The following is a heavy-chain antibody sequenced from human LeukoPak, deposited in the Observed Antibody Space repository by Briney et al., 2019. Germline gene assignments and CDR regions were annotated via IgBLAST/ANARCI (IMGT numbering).Heavy chain of an antibody. D-gene: IGHD6-19*01. J-gene: IGHJ3*02. V-gene: IGHV4-34*01. CDR3: ARAQPYSSGWYDAFDI. CDR2: INHSGST. Sequence: SETLSLTCAVYGGSFSGYYWSWIRQPPGKGLEWIGEINHSGSTNYNPSLKSRVTISVDTSKNQFSLKLSSVTAADTAVYYRARAQPYSSGWYDAFDIWGQGTMVTVSS. CDR1: GGSFSGYY.